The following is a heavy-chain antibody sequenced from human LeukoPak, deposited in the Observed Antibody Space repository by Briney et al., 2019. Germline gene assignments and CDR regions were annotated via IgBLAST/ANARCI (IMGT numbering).Heavy chain of an antibody. CDR1: GLTFSSHG. CDR3: AKDDGWVQYAN. CDR2: IRGDGVTT. D-gene: IGHD5-24*01. J-gene: IGHJ4*02. V-gene: IGHV3-23*01. Sequence: PGGSLRLSRAASGLTFSSHGMNWVRQAPGKGLEWVSDIRGDGVTTYYADSVKGRFTISRDNSKNTLYLQMNSLRAEDTAVYYWAKDDGWVQYANWGQGTLVTVSS.